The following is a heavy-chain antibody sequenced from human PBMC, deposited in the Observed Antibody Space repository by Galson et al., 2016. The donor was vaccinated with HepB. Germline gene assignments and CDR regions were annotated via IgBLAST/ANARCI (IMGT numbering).Heavy chain of an antibody. Sequence: SETLSLTCTVSGGSISSPTYYWGWLRQPPGKGLEWIGSVYYSGNTYYTPSLKSRVTISVDTSKMQFSLKVNSVTAADTAMYYCATHEGDFKGYYLDAFHVWGPGKMVTVSS. J-gene: IGHJ3*01. CDR3: ATHEGDFKGYYLDAFHV. CDR1: GGSISSPTYY. CDR2: VYYSGNT. V-gene: IGHV4-39*01. D-gene: IGHD2-21*01.